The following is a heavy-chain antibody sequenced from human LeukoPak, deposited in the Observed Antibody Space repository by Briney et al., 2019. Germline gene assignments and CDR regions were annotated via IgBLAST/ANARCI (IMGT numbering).Heavy chain of an antibody. CDR2: VYYSGST. J-gene: IGHJ4*02. V-gene: IGHV4-59*01. Sequence: SETLSLTCTVSGGSISTYYWSWIRQPPGKGLEWIGYVYYSGSTNFNPSLRSRVTMSIDASKNQFSLKLSSVTAADTAVYYCARGGASSRYLNSWGQGTLVTVSS. CDR1: GGSISTYY. D-gene: IGHD6-13*01. CDR3: ARGGASSRYLNS.